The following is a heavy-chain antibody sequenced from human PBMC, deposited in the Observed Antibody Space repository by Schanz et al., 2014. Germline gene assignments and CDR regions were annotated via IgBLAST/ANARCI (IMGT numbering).Heavy chain of an antibody. Sequence: QVQLVQSGADVKKPGASVKVSCKASGNTLSAYYIHWIRQAPGQGLEWMGSIVPTFGTVNYAQKFQARVTITADRSTSTTYMELSSLTSDDTAVYFCAREGGNGDYYFHYWGQGSLVTVSS. CDR1: GNTLSAYY. CDR3: AREGGNGDYYFHY. CDR2: IVPTFGTV. J-gene: IGHJ4*02. V-gene: IGHV1-69*06. D-gene: IGHD3-16*01.